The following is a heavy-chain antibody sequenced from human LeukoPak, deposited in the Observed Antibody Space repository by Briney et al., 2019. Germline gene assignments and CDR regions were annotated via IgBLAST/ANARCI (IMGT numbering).Heavy chain of an antibody. Sequence: SVKVSCKASGGTFSSYAISWVRQAPGQGREWMGRIIPIFGTANYAQKFQGRVTITTDESTSTAYMELSSLRSEDTAVYYCARTHCSSTSCYADYYYYYMDVWGKGTTVTVSS. CDR1: GGTFSSYA. D-gene: IGHD2-2*01. CDR3: ARTHCSSTSCYADYYYYYMDV. J-gene: IGHJ6*03. CDR2: IIPIFGTA. V-gene: IGHV1-69*05.